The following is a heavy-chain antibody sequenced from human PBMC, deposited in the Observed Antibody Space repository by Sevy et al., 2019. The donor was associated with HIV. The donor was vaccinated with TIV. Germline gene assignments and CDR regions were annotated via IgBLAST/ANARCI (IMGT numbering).Heavy chain of an antibody. J-gene: IGHJ6*02. Sequence: KQSQTLSLTCAISGDSVSSNSAAWNWIRQSPSRGLEWLGRTYYRSKWYNDYAVSVKSRITINPDTSKNQFSLQLNCVTPADTAVYYCARTLGDIVVVPAAHYYYYYGMDVWGQGTTVTVSS. CDR1: GDSVSSNSAA. D-gene: IGHD2-2*01. CDR2: TYYRSKWYN. CDR3: ARTLGDIVVVPAAHYYYYYGMDV. V-gene: IGHV6-1*01.